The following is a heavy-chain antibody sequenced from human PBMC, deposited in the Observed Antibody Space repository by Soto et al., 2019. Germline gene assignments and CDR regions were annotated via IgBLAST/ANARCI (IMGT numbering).Heavy chain of an antibody. D-gene: IGHD3-22*01. J-gene: IGHJ3*02. Sequence: PSETLSLTCTVSGGSISSSIYYWGWIRHPPGKGLEWIGSIYYSGSTYYNPSLKSRVAISVDTSKNQFSLKLSSVTAADTAVYYCARQLLRGYYDSSGPDAFDIWGQGTMVTVSS. CDR3: ARQLLRGYYDSSGPDAFDI. V-gene: IGHV4-39*01. CDR1: GGSISSSIYY. CDR2: IYYSGST.